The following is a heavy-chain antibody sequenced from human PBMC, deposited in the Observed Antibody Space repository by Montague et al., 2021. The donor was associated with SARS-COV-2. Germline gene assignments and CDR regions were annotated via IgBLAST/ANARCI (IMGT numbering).Heavy chain of an antibody. V-gene: IGHV4-39*07. CDR3: ARGRVTRAGFDY. CDR2: NYLHGNA. Sequence: SETLSLTCTVSGGSVSSGSYYWSWIRQSPGKGLEWIGSNYLHGNAYYNPSLNSRVTISLDTSNNQFSLRLTSVTTSDTAVYYCARGRVTRAGFDYWGQGIRVIVSS. J-gene: IGHJ4*02. CDR1: GGSVSSGSYY. D-gene: IGHD2-21*02.